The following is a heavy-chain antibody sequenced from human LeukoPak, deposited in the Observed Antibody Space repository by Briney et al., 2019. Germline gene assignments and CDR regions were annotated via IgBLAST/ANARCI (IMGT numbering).Heavy chain of an antibody. CDR2: IYYSGST. CDR3: AKADCGGADCHVRDF. V-gene: IGHV4-59*01. CDR1: GGSISSYY. Sequence: SETLSLTCTVSGGSISSYYWSWIRQPPGKGLEWIGYIYYSGSTNYNPSLKSRVTISVDTSKNQFSLKLSSVTAADTAVYYCAKADCGGADCHVRDFWGQGTLVTVSS. J-gene: IGHJ4*02. D-gene: IGHD2-21*01.